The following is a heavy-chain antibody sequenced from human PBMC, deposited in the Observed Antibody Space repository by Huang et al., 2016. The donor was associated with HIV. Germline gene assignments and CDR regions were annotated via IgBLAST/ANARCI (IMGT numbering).Heavy chain of an antibody. CDR2: IIPTLGTA. V-gene: IGHV1-69*01. CDR3: ATVDYYDTSGPQRGYFDN. D-gene: IGHD3-22*01. J-gene: IGHJ4*02. Sequence: QVQLVQSGAEVKKPGSSVKVSCKASGGSFRNFAIGWVRQAPGQGLEWMGGIIPTLGTANYAQKFQGRVTIIADESTSTAYMELSSLRSDDTAVYYCATVDYYDTSGPQRGYFDNWGQGTLVTVSS. CDR1: GGSFRNFA.